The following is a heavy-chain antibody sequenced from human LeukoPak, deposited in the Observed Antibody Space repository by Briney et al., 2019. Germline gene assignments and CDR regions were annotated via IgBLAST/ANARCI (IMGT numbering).Heavy chain of an antibody. Sequence: SETLSLTCAVYGGSFSGYYWSWNRQPPGKGLEWIGEINHSGSTNYNPSLKSRVTISVDTSKNQFSLKLSSVTAADTAVYYCARVRSPIYGGNSDFDYWGQGTLVTVSS. CDR3: ARVRSPIYGGNSDFDY. D-gene: IGHD4-23*01. V-gene: IGHV4-34*01. J-gene: IGHJ4*02. CDR1: GGSFSGYY. CDR2: INHSGST.